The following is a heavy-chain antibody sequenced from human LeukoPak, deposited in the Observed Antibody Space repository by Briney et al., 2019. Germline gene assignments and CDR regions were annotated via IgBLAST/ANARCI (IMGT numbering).Heavy chain of an antibody. V-gene: IGHV4-34*01. D-gene: IGHD2-2*02. Sequence: SETLSLTCAVYGGSFSGYYLSWIRQPPGKGLEWIGEINHSGSTNYNPSLKSRVLISVDTSKHQFSLKLSSVTAADTAVYYCARIEYCSSTSCYNGAFDIWGQGTMVTVSS. CDR2: INHSGST. J-gene: IGHJ3*02. CDR3: ARIEYCSSTSCYNGAFDI. CDR1: GGSFSGYY.